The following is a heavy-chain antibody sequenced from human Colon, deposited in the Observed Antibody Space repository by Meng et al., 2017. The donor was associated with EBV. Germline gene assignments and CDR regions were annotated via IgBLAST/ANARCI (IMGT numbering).Heavy chain of an antibody. CDR1: GGSITTSSYY. V-gene: IGHV4-39*01. CDR3: GRQDHRDHGDPNWFDP. J-gene: IGHJ5*02. D-gene: IGHD4-17*01. Sequence: QLQPRDPGPVLWKPSEPLSLTCSVSGGSITTSSYYWGWIRQPPGDGLEWIAGISYTGETFYNPSLRSRVTISVDTTKDQFSLRLSAVTAADTAVYFCGRQDHRDHGDPNWFDPWGQGTLVTASS. CDR2: ISYTGET.